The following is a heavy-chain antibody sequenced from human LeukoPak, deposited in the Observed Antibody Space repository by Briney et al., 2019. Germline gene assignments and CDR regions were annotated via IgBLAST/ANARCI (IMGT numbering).Heavy chain of an antibody. V-gene: IGHV3-23*01. D-gene: IGHD3-10*01. CDR1: GFTFSTYA. CDR2: ISGSGGAT. J-gene: IGHJ4*02. CDR3: AKGGGVIRSAFDY. Sequence: GGSLRLSCAASGFTFSTYAMNWVRQAPGKGLEWVSGISGSGGATYYADSVKGRFTISRDYSKNTLYVQMNSLGAEGTAVYYCAKGGGVIRSAFDYWGQGTLVTVSS.